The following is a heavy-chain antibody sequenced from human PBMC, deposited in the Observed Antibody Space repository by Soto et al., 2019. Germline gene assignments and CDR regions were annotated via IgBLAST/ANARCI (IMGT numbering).Heavy chain of an antibody. V-gene: IGHV1-69*08. CDR1: GGTFSSYT. CDR2: IITIFGVT. J-gene: IGHJ4*02. CDR3: VRDWESTTQTWGFGDS. D-gene: IGHD1-1*01. Sequence: QVQLVQSGAEVKKPGSSVKVSCKASGGTFSSYTITWVRQAPGQGLEWLGRIITIFGVTNYAQKFQDRVTITADRSKTTAYMELSRLRSEDTAVNYCVRDWESTTQTWGFGDSWGQGTLVTVSS.